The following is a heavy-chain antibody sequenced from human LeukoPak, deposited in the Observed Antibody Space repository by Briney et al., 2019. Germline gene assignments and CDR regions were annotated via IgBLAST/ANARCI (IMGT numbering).Heavy chain of an antibody. CDR1: GGSVSNGNYY. V-gene: IGHV4-61*01. CDR3: ARDSLLLCSGWDYWYFDL. J-gene: IGHJ2*01. CDR2: MHYSGST. D-gene: IGHD6-25*01. Sequence: SETLSLTCTVSGGSVSNGNYYWSWIRQPPGKGLEWNGNMHYSGSTNYNPSLKSRVTISVDTSMNQFSLLLTSATAADTAVYHCARDSLLLCSGWDYWYFDLWGRGTLVTVSS.